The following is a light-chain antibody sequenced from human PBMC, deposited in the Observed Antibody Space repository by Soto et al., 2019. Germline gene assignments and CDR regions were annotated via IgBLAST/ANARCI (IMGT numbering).Light chain of an antibody. CDR1: SSDVGGYNY. CDR2: EVS. J-gene: IGLJ1*01. CDR3: SSYTNNSLYV. V-gene: IGLV2-14*01. Sequence: QSALTQPPSASGSPGQSITISCTGTSSDVGGYNYVSWYQQHPGKAPKVMIYEVSNRPSGVSNRFSGSKSGNTASLTISGLQAEDEADYYCSSYTNNSLYVFGTGTKLTVL.